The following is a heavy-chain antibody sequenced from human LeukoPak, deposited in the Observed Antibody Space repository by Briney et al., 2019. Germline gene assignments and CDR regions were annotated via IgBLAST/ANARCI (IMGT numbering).Heavy chain of an antibody. CDR2: ISSSGSTI. CDR1: GCTFSSYE. D-gene: IGHD6-19*01. J-gene: IGHJ4*02. Sequence: GGSLRLSCAASGCTFSSYEMNWVRQAPGKGLEWVSYISSSGSTIYYADSVKGRFTISRDNAKNSLYLQMNSLRAEDTAVYYCARGSSGWYVPDYWGQGTLVTVSS. CDR3: ARGSSGWYVPDY. V-gene: IGHV3-48*03.